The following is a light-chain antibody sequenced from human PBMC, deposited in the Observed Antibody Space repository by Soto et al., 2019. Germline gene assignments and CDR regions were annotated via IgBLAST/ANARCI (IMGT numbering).Light chain of an antibody. J-gene: IGKJ2*01. CDR3: QQFENSPYT. CDR1: QSVSSSY. CDR2: GAS. V-gene: IGKV3-20*01. Sequence: EIVLTQSPCTLSLSPGDRATLSCRASQSVSSSYLAWYQQKPGQPPRLIIYGASSKATGIPDRFSGSGSGTDFTLTISSLQPEDFAVYYCQQFENSPYTFGQGTKLDIK.